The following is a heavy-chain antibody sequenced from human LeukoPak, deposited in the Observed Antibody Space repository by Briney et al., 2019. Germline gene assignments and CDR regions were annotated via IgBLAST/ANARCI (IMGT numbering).Heavy chain of an antibody. J-gene: IGHJ3*02. V-gene: IGHV3-21*01. D-gene: IGHD3-22*01. CDR2: ISSSSSYI. CDR1: GFTFDDYV. Sequence: GGSLRLSCAASGFTFDDYVMHWVRQPPGKGLEWVSFISSSSSYIYYADSVKGRFTISRDNAKSSLYLQMNSLRAEDTAVYYCARVAGGSLLHSHAFDIWGQGTMVTVSS. CDR3: ARVAGGSLLHSHAFDI.